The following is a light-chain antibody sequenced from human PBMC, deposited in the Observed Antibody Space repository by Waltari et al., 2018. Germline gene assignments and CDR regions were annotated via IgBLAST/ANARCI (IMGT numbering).Light chain of an antibody. CDR2: EAS. CDR1: EDITNY. CDR3: QQYHDLPT. J-gene: IGKJ5*01. V-gene: IGKV1-33*01. Sequence: VGDRVTITCQATEDITNYLNWYQQKPGKAPKLLIYEASNLETGVPSRFSGSGSGTDFTFAISSLQPEDVATYYCQQYHDLPTFGQGTRLEIK.